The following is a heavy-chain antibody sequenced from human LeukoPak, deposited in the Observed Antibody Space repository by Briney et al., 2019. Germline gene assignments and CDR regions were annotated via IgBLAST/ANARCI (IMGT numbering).Heavy chain of an antibody. Sequence: PGGSLRLSCAASGFTFSSCAMSWVRQAPGKGLEWVSGISGTGGSTYYADSVKGRFSISRDNSKNTLYLQMNSLRAEDTAVYYCAKQSSRYYDTSGPTSFDYWGQGTLVTVSS. CDR3: AKQSSRYYDTSGPTSFDY. V-gene: IGHV3-23*01. CDR1: GFTFSSCA. CDR2: ISGTGGST. D-gene: IGHD3-22*01. J-gene: IGHJ4*02.